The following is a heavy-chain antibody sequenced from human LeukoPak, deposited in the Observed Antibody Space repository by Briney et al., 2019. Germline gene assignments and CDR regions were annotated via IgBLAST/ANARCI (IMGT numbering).Heavy chain of an antibody. CDR1: GGSISNYY. J-gene: IGHJ4*02. CDR3: ARSIRGYQLAFDY. V-gene: IGHV4-59*08. CDR2: IYYTGST. D-gene: IGHD2-2*01. Sequence: PSETLSLTCTVSGGSISNYYWSWIRQPPGKGLEWIGYIYYTGSTNYNPSLKSRVTISVDTSKNQSSLKLNSVTAADTAVYYCARSIRGYQLAFDYWGQGTLVTVSS.